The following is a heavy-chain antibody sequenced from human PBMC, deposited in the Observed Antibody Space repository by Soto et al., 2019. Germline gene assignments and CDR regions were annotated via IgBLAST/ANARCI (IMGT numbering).Heavy chain of an antibody. D-gene: IGHD3-22*01. Sequence: SETLSLTCTVSGDSISSSSSYWGWIRQPPGKGLEWIGSIYYSGITYYNPSLKSRVTISVDTSKNQFSLKLSSVTAADTAAYYCARLRQGNFTMIVKNWGQGTLVTVSS. CDR3: ARLRQGNFTMIVKN. CDR1: GDSISSSSSY. V-gene: IGHV4-39*01. J-gene: IGHJ4*02. CDR2: IYYSGIT.